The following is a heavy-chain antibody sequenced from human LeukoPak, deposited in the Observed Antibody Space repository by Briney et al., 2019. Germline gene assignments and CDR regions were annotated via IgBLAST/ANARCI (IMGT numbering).Heavy chain of an antibody. CDR3: ACIAAAGNDY. D-gene: IGHD6-13*01. J-gene: IGHJ4*02. V-gene: IGHV3-9*01. CDR2: ISWNSGSI. CDR1: GFTFDDYA. Sequence: GGSLRLSCAASGFTFDDYAMHWVRQAPGKGLEWVSGISWNSGSIGYADSVKGRFTISRDNAKNSLYLQMNSLRAEDTALYYCACIAAAGNDYWGQGTLVTVSS.